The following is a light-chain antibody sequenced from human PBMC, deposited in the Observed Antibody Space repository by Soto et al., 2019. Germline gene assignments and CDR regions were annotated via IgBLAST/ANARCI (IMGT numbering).Light chain of an antibody. CDR2: ANS. Sequence: QSVLTQPPSVSGAPGQRVTISCTGSSSNIGAGFDVHWYQQLPGTAPKLVIYANSNRPSGVPDRFSGSKSGTSASLAITGLQAEDEADYYCQSYDSSLSGDVFGTGTKVTVL. CDR1: SSNIGAGFD. V-gene: IGLV1-40*01. J-gene: IGLJ1*01. CDR3: QSYDSSLSGDV.